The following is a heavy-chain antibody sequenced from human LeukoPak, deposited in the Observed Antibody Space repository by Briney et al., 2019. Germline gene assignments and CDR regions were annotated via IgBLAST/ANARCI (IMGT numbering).Heavy chain of an antibody. CDR2: IYHSGST. D-gene: IGHD2-15*01. Sequence: SETLSLTCTVSGYSISSGYYWGWIRQPPGKGLEWIGSIYHSGSTNYNPSLKSRVTMSVDTSKNQFSLKLSSVTAADTAVYYCARAPGGGYCDYWGQGTLVTVSS. CDR1: GYSISSGYY. J-gene: IGHJ4*02. CDR3: ARAPGGGYCDY. V-gene: IGHV4-38-2*02.